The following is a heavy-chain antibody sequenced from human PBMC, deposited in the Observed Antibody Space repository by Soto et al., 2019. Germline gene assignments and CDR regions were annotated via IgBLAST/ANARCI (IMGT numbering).Heavy chain of an antibody. D-gene: IGHD2-15*01. J-gene: IGHJ4*02. Sequence: QVQLVQSGAEVKKPGSSVKVSCKASGGTFSSYAISWVRQAPGQGLEWMGGIIPIFGTANYAQKFQGRVTITADESTSTAYMELSSLRSEDTAVYYCAYCSGGSCYEGGVLSLDYWGQGTLVTVSS. CDR2: IIPIFGTA. CDR1: GGTFSSYA. CDR3: AYCSGGSCYEGGVLSLDY. V-gene: IGHV1-69*01.